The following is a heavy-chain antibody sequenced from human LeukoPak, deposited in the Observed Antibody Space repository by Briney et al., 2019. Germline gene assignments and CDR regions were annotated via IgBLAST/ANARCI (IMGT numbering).Heavy chain of an antibody. D-gene: IGHD3-22*01. CDR1: GGSVSSGTDC. V-gene: IGHV4-61*02. CDR3: ATDHYYHSKLDP. CDR2: IYGNGNT. Sequence: PSQTLSLTCTLSGGSVSSGTDCWTWIRQPAGKGLEWIGRIYGNGNTNYNPSLNSRVTISVDTSKNQFALKLSSVPAADTPMYYCATDHYYHSKLDPWGQGTLVTVSS. J-gene: IGHJ5*02.